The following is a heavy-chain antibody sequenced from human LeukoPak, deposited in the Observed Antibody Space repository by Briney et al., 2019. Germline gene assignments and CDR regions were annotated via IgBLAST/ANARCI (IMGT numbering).Heavy chain of an antibody. J-gene: IGHJ5*02. Sequence: ASVQVSCQASGYTFTGYYMHWVRQPPAQGLEWMGWINPNSGGTNYAQKLQGRVTMTRNTSNSTAYMELRRLRSDDTAVYYCARSHGGITIRNWFDPWGQGTLVSVSS. CDR1: GYTFTGYY. V-gene: IGHV1-2*02. CDR2: INPNSGGT. D-gene: IGHD3-3*01. CDR3: ARSHGGITIRNWFDP.